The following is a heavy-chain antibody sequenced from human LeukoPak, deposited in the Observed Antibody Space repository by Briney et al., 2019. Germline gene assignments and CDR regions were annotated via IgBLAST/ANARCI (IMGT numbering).Heavy chain of an antibody. J-gene: IGHJ6*02. V-gene: IGHV4-61*02. CDR3: ARDHGVRYSYGPRYYYYGMDV. CDR1: GGSISSGSYY. Sequence: SETLSLTCTVSGGSISSGSYYWHWIRQPAGKGLEWIGRIYTSGSTNYNPSLKSRVTISVDTSKNQFSLKLSSVTAADTAVYYCARDHGVRYSYGPRYYYYGMDVWSQGTTVTVSS. CDR2: IYTSGST. D-gene: IGHD5-18*01.